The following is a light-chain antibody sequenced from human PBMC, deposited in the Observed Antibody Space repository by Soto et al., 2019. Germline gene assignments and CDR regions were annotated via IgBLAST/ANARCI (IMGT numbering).Light chain of an antibody. CDR2: DVS. J-gene: IGLJ1*01. Sequence: QSVLTQPRSVSGSPGQSVTISCTGTSSDIGGYNYVSWYQQHPDKAPKLMIYDVSKRPSGVPGRFSGPKSGNTASLTISGLQAEDEADYFCCSYVDSYTYGFGTGTKVNVL. CDR1: SSDIGGYNY. V-gene: IGLV2-11*01. CDR3: CSYVDSYTYG.